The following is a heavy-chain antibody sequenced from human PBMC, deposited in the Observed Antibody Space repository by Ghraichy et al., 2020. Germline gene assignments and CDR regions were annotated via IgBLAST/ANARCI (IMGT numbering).Heavy chain of an antibody. CDR2: MNPNSGNT. D-gene: IGHD3-22*01. Sequence: ASVKVSCKASGYTFTSYDINWVRQATGQGLEWMGWMNPNSGNTGYAQKFQGRVTITRNTSISTAYMELSSLRSEDTAVYYCARVPPSYYYDSSGYYSTYYYDYGMDFWGQGTTVTVSS. V-gene: IGHV1-8*03. J-gene: IGHJ6*02. CDR1: GYTFTSYD. CDR3: ARVPPSYYYDSSGYYSTYYYDYGMDF.